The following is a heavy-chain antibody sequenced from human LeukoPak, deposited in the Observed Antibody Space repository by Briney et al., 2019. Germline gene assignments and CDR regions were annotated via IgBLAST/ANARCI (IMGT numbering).Heavy chain of an antibody. D-gene: IGHD1-26*01. CDR1: GYTFTSYG. CDR2: ISAYNGNT. J-gene: IGHJ4*02. V-gene: IGHV1-18*01. Sequence: ASVKVSCKASGYTFTSYGISWVRQAPGQGLEWIGWISAYNGNTNYAQKLQGRVTMTTDTSTSTAYMELRSLRSDDTAVYYCARESRSSTWEVRYFDYWGEGTRVTVSS. CDR3: ARESRSSTWEVRYFDY.